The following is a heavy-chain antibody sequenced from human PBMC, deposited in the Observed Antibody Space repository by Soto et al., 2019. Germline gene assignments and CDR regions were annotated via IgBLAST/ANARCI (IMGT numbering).Heavy chain of an antibody. Sequence: PSETLSLTCTVSGGSISSGGYYWSWIRQHPGKGLEWIGYIYYSGSTYYNPSLKSRVTISVDTSKNQFSLKLSSVTAADTAVYYCAAQGLVVLKFDYWGQGTLVTVSS. CDR2: IYYSGST. V-gene: IGHV4-31*03. J-gene: IGHJ4*02. CDR3: AAQGLVVLKFDY. CDR1: GGSISSGGYY. D-gene: IGHD2-15*01.